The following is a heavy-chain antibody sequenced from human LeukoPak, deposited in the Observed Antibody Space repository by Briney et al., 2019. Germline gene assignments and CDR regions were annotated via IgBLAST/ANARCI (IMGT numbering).Heavy chain of an antibody. J-gene: IGHJ1*01. CDR3: ARYDSSSWHEYFQH. D-gene: IGHD6-13*01. CDR2: INHSGST. CDR1: GGSFSGYY. V-gene: IGHV4-34*01. Sequence: KPSETLSLTCAVYGGSFSGYYWSWIRQPPGKGLEWIGEINHSGSTNYNPSLKSRVTISVDTSKNQFSLKLSSVTAADTAVYYCARYDSSSWHEYFQHWGQGTLVTVSS.